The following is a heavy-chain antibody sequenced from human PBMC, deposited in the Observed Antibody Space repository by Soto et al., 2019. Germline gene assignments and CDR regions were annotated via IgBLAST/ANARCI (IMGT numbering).Heavy chain of an antibody. CDR3: ARGPGYCSGGACTFYYGLDV. Sequence: PSETLSLTCSVSDGSISTYYWSWIRQPPGKELEWIGYVYYTGSTNYNPSLESRATMSVDTSKNQFSLKLNSVTAADTAVYFCARGPGYCSGGACTFYYGLDVCGQGTTVTVSS. CDR2: VYYTGST. V-gene: IGHV4-59*01. J-gene: IGHJ6*02. CDR1: DGSISTYY. D-gene: IGHD2-15*01.